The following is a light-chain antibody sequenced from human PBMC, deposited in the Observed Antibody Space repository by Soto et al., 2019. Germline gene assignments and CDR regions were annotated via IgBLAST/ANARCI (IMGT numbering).Light chain of an antibody. V-gene: IGLV2-11*01. J-gene: IGLJ1*01. Sequence: QSALTHPPSVSGSPGQSVTISCTGTSSDVGGYDYVSWYQQRPGKAPKLLIYDVTKRPSGVPDRFSGSKSGNTASLTISGLQAEDEADFYCCSYGGSFPYVFGTGTKVTVL. CDR1: SSDVGGYDY. CDR3: CSYGGSFPYV. CDR2: DVT.